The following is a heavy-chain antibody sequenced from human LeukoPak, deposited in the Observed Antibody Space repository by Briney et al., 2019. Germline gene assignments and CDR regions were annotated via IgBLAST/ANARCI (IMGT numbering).Heavy chain of an antibody. Sequence: ASVKVSCKASGYTFTGYYMHWMRQAPGQGLEWMGWINPNSGGTNYAQKLQGRVTMTRDTSISTAYMELSRLRSDDTAVYYCATVRSIAVTGTVFDYWGQGTLVTVSS. J-gene: IGHJ4*02. CDR1: GYTFTGYY. V-gene: IGHV1-2*02. CDR3: ATVRSIAVTGTVFDY. CDR2: INPNSGGT. D-gene: IGHD6-13*01.